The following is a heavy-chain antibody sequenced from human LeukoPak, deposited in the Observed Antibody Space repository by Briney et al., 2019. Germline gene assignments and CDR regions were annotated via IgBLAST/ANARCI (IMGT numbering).Heavy chain of an antibody. J-gene: IGHJ6*02. D-gene: IGHD2-15*01. CDR3: ARVGVGYCSGGSCYSWEYYYYGMDV. Sequence: SETLSLTCAVYGGSFSGYYWSWIRQPPGKGLEWIGEINHSGSTNYNPSLKSRVTISVDTSKNQFSLKLSSVTAADTAVYYCARVGVGYCSGGSCYSWEYYYYGMDVWGQGTTVTVSS. V-gene: IGHV4-34*01. CDR1: GGSFSGYY. CDR2: INHSGST.